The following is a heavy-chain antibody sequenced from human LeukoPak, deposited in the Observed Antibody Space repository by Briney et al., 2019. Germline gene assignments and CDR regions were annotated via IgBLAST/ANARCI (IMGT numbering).Heavy chain of an antibody. CDR2: ISHSGGT. Sequence: SETLSLTCAVYGGSFSGYYWSWIRQPPGKGLKWIGDISHSGGTNYNPSLKSRVTISVDTSENQFSLKLSSVTAADTAVYYCARGLFDYEILIGYAPPDVFDIWGQGTMVTVSS. V-gene: IGHV4-34*01. D-gene: IGHD3-9*01. CDR3: ARGLFDYEILIGYAPPDVFDI. J-gene: IGHJ3*02. CDR1: GGSFSGYY.